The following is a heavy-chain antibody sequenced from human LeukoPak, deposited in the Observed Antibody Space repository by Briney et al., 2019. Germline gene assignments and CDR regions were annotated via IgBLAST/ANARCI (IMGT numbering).Heavy chain of an antibody. CDR3: TTDPWFGEFPLDY. V-gene: IGHV3-15*01. CDR2: IKSKTDGGTT. CDR1: GFTFSNAW. Sequence: GGSLRLSCAASGFTFSNAWMSWVRQAPGKGLEWVGRIKSKTDGGTTDYAAPVKGRFTISRDDSKNTLYLQMNSLKTEDTAVYYCTTDPWFGEFPLDYWGQGTLVTVSS. J-gene: IGHJ4*02. D-gene: IGHD3-10*01.